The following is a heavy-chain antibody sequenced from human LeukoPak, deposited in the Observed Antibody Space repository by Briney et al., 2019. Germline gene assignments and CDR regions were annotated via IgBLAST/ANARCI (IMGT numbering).Heavy chain of an antibody. V-gene: IGHV4-61*02. CDR1: GGSISSSSYY. CDR2: IYSTGST. CDR3: ARDYDFWSGYPPLFDY. D-gene: IGHD3-3*01. Sequence: SETLSLTCIVSGGSISSSSYYWSWIRQPAGKGLEWIGRIYSTGSTNYNPSLKSRVTMSVDTSKNQFSLKLSSVTAADTAVYYCARDYDFWSGYPPLFDYWGQGTLVTVSS. J-gene: IGHJ4*02.